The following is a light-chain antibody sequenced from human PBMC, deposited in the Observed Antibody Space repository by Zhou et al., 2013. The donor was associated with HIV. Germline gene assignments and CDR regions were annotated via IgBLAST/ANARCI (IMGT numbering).Light chain of an antibody. CDR2: AAS. J-gene: IGKJ1*01. Sequence: EIVMTQSPGTLSVSPGERATLSCRASQSVSSNLAWYQQKPGQAPRVLIYAASTLQSGVPSRFSGTGSGTDFTLTISCLQSEDFATYYCQQYYDYLWTFGHGTKV. CDR1: QSVSSN. CDR3: QQYYDYLWT. V-gene: IGKV3D-15*01.